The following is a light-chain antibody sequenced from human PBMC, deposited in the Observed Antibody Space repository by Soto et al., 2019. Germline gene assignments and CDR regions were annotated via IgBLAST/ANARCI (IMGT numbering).Light chain of an antibody. CDR2: DAS. J-gene: IGKJ4*01. Sequence: DIQLTQSPSSLSASVGDRVTITCQASLDVNNYLNWYQQKPGKGPKLLIYDASKLETEVPSRFSGSGSGTHVTFTISSLQPEDIGTYYCHQFENLPLTFGGGTKVEIK. CDR1: LDVNNY. CDR3: HQFENLPLT. V-gene: IGKV1-33*01.